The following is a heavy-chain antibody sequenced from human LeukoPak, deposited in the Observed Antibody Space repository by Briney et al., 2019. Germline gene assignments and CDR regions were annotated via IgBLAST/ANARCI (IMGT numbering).Heavy chain of an antibody. Sequence: PSETLSLTCTVSGGSISSYYWSWIRQPPGKGLEWIGYIYYSGSTNYNPSLKSRVAISVDTSKNQFSLKLSSVTAADTAVYYCVRESRERWLQLRAFDIWGQGTMVTVSS. CDR2: IYYSGST. CDR3: VRESRERWLQLRAFDI. CDR1: GGSISSYY. D-gene: IGHD5-24*01. V-gene: IGHV4-59*01. J-gene: IGHJ3*02.